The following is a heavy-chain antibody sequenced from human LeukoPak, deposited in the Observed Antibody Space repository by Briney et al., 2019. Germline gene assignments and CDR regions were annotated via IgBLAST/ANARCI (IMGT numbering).Heavy chain of an antibody. CDR1: GGSISNDGYY. V-gene: IGHV4-31*03. D-gene: IGHD5-12*01. CDR2: IYYSGIT. J-gene: IGHJ4*02. Sequence: SETLSLTSTVSGGSISNDGYYWSWIRQHPGKGLEWIGYIYYSGITYYNPSLKSRVTISVDTSKNQFSLKLSSVTAADTAPYYCARYSGTKRDFDYWGQGTLVTVSS. CDR3: ARYSGTKRDFDY.